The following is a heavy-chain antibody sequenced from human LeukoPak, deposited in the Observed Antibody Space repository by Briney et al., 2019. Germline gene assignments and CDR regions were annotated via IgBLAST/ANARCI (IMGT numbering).Heavy chain of an antibody. Sequence: GGSLRLSCAASGFTCNSFAMSWVRQAPGKGLEWVSAISGSGSTTYYADSLKGRFTISRDNSKDTLYLQMNSLRAEDTAVYYCAKARGTYYDYYFDYWGQGTLVTVSS. J-gene: IGHJ4*02. CDR3: AKARGTYYDYYFDY. CDR2: ISGSGSTT. V-gene: IGHV3-23*01. CDR1: GFTCNSFA. D-gene: IGHD5-12*01.